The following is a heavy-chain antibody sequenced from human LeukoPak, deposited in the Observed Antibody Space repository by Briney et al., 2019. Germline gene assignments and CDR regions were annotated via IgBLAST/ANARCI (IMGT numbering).Heavy chain of an antibody. V-gene: IGHV1-69*04. Sequence: GASVQVSCKASGGTFSSYAISWVRQAPGQGLEWMGRIIPILGISNYAQKFQGRVTITADKSTSTAYMELSSLRSEDTAVYYCATATSYNWNDYTDVLAYWGQGTLVTVSS. CDR3: ATATSYNWNDYTDVLAY. CDR1: GGTFSSYA. J-gene: IGHJ4*02. CDR2: IIPILGIS. D-gene: IGHD1-1*01.